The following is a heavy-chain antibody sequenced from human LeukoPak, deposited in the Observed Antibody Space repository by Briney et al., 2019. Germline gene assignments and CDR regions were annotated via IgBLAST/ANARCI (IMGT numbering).Heavy chain of an antibody. D-gene: IGHD1-26*01. J-gene: IGHJ4*02. Sequence: ASVKVSCKVSGYTLTELSMHWVRQAPGKGLEWMGGFDPEDGETIYAQKFQGRVTMTEDTSTDTAYMELSSLRSEDTAVYYCATLSRATHPFDYWGRGTLVTVSS. V-gene: IGHV1-24*01. CDR1: GYTLTELS. CDR3: ATLSRATHPFDY. CDR2: FDPEDGET.